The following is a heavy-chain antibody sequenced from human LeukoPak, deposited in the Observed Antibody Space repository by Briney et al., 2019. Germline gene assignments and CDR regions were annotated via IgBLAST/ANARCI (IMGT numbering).Heavy chain of an antibody. J-gene: IGHJ3*02. Sequence: GESLKISCKGSGYSFNTYWIGWVRQMPGKGLEWMGIIYPGDSDTRYSPSFQGQVTISADKSISTAYLQWSSLKASDTAMYYCARPAPYCGGDCYSGDAFDIWGQGTMVTVSS. CDR1: GYSFNTYW. V-gene: IGHV5-51*01. CDR3: ARPAPYCGGDCYSGDAFDI. D-gene: IGHD2-21*02. CDR2: IYPGDSDT.